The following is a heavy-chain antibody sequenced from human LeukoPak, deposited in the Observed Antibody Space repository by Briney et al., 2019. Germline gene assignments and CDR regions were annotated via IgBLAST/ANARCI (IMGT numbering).Heavy chain of an antibody. J-gene: IGHJ4*02. CDR2: ISWNSGSI. D-gene: IGHD2-15*01. Sequence: PGGSLRLSCAASGFTFDDYAMHWVRQAPGKGLEWVSGISWNSGSIGYADSVKGRFTISRGNAKNSLYLQMNSLRAEDTALYYCAKGGGYCSGGSCYSTLDYWGQGTLVTVSS. V-gene: IGHV3-9*01. CDR3: AKGGGYCSGGSCYSTLDY. CDR1: GFTFDDYA.